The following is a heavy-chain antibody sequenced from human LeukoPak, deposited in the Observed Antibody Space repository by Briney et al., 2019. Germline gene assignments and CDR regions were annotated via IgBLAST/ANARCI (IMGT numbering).Heavy chain of an antibody. CDR1: GFTFSSYS. CDR2: ISSSSSYI. J-gene: IGHJ4*02. D-gene: IGHD6-6*01. V-gene: IGHV3-21*01. Sequence: GESLKISCAASGFTFSSYSMNWVRQAPGKGLEWVSSISSSSSYIYYADSVKGRFTISRDNAKNSLYLQMNSLRAEDTAVYYCAREGEQLVPGSNYFDYWGQGTLVTVSS. CDR3: AREGEQLVPGSNYFDY.